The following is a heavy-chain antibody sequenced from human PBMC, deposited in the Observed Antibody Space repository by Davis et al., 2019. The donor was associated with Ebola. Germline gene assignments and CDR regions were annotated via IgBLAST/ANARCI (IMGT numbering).Heavy chain of an antibody. Sequence: ASVKVSCKASGYTFTSYGISWVRQAPGQGLEWMGWISAYNGNTNYAQKLHGRVTMTTDKSTSTAYMELRSLRSDDTAVYYCARDEYSSSSAEDWGQGTLVTVSS. CDR3: ARDEYSSSSAED. CDR1: GYTFTSYG. J-gene: IGHJ4*02. D-gene: IGHD6-6*01. V-gene: IGHV1-18*01. CDR2: ISAYNGNT.